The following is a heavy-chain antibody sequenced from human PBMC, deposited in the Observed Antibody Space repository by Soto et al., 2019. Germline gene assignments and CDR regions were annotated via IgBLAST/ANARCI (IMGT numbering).Heavy chain of an antibody. CDR3: TTGDGRYGLDRYFDWLPSQYYYGMDV. CDR2: IKSETDGGTT. D-gene: IGHD3-9*01. V-gene: IGHV3-15*01. J-gene: IGHJ6*02. CDR1: GFTLSKAC. Sequence: GALRLSFAASGFTLSKACMSWVLQSPLKVLSWGRRIKSETDGGTTDYAAPVKGRCTISRDDSRNTLYLQMKSLKTEVTAVYYCTTGDGRYGLDRYFDWLPSQYYYGMDVWGQRTDVTDSS.